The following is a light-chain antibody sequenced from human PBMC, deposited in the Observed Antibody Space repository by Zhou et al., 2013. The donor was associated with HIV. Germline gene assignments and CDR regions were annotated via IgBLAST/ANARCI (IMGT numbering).Light chain of an antibody. J-gene: IGKJ5*01. CDR1: QSIDTY. CDR3: QQRSNWPRGIT. V-gene: IGKV3-11*01. Sequence: EVLMTQSPVTLSVSPGARATLSCRASQSIDTYLAWYQQRPGQPPRLLIYGASTRATGIPARFSGSGSGTDFTLTISSLEPEDFAVYYCQQRSNWPRGITFGQGTRLEIK. CDR2: GAS.